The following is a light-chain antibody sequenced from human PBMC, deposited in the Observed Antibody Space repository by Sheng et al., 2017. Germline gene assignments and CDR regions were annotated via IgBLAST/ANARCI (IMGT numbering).Light chain of an antibody. J-gene: IGKJ2*01. Sequence: EIVMTQSPATLSVSPGERATLSCRASQSVSSNLAWYQQKPGQAPRLLIYGASTRATGIPARFSGSGSGTEFTLTISSLQSEDFAVYYCQQYTNSPPMYTFGQGTKLEI. CDR2: GAS. CDR3: QQYTNSPPMYT. V-gene: IGKV3-15*01. CDR1: QSVSSN.